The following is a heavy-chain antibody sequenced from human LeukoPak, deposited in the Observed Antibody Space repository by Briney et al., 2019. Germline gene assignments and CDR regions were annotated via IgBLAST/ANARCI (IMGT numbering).Heavy chain of an antibody. CDR3: ARSIVVVVPAATYYYYYYMGV. D-gene: IGHD2-2*01. CDR1: GGSFSGYY. V-gene: IGHV4-34*01. J-gene: IGHJ6*03. Sequence: SETLSLTCAVYGGSFSGYYWSWIRQPPGKGLEWIGEINHSGSTNYNPSLKSRVTISVDTSKNQFSLKLSSVTAADTAVYYCARSIVVVVPAATYYYYYYMGVWGKGTTDTVSS. CDR2: INHSGST.